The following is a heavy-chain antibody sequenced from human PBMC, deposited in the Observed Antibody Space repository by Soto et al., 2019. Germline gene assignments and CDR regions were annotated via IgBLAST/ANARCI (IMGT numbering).Heavy chain of an antibody. CDR3: ANRRALSNNLFFEP. J-gene: IGHJ4*02. D-gene: IGHD4-4*01. CDR2: LYWNDDK. Sequence: QTTLKESGQTLVKPTQTLTLVCTLSGFSINNGVVGVGWIRQPPGKAPEWLALLYWNDDKWYTPSLRYRLSSTQDSSKNPVVLTVTHMAPMDAGTYYGANRRALSNNLFFEPWGQGALVTVSS. V-gene: IGHV2-5*01. CDR1: GFSINNGVVG.